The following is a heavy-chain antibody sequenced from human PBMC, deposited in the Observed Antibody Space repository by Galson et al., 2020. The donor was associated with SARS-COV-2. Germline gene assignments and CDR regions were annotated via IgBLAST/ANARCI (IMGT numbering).Heavy chain of an antibody. CDR2: IYYSGST. V-gene: IGHV4-39*01. CDR1: GGSIRSSSYY. CDR3: ARPYSGSYYGWFDP. J-gene: IGHJ5*02. Sequence: SETLSLTCTVSGGSIRSSSYYWGWIRQPPGKGLEWIGSIYYSGSTYYKPSLKSRVTISVDTSKNQFSLKLSSVTAADTAVYYCARPYSGSYYGWFDPWGQGTLVTVSS. D-gene: IGHD1-26*01.